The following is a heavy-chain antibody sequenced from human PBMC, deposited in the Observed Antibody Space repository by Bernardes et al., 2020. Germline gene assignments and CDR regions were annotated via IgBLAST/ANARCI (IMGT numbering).Heavy chain of an antibody. Sequence: GGSLRLSCAASGFTVSSNYMSWVRQAPGKGLEWVSVIYSGGSTYYADSVKGRFTISRDNSKNTLYLQMNSLRAEDTAVYYCARVPGPRRRPDSSGWYGYYFDYWGQGTLVTVSS. J-gene: IGHJ4*02. CDR2: IYSGGST. D-gene: IGHD6-19*01. V-gene: IGHV3-53*01. CDR3: ARVPGPRRRPDSSGWYGYYFDY. CDR1: GFTVSSNY.